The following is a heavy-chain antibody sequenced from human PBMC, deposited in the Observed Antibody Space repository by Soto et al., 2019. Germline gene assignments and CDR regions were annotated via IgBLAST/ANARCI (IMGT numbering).Heavy chain of an antibody. CDR3: LREDIGLGIDY. CDR2: INSDGSST. CDR1: GFTFSNYW. J-gene: IGHJ4*02. D-gene: IGHD1-26*01. Sequence: PGGSLRLSCAASGFTFSNYWMHWVRQAPGKGLVWVSHINSDGSSTTYADSVKGRFTISRDNAKNTLYLQMNSLRAEDTALYVCLREDIGLGIDYWALAILVNVS. V-gene: IGHV3-74*01.